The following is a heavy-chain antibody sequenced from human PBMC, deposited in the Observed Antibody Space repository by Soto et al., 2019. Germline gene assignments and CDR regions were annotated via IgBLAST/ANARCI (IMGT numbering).Heavy chain of an antibody. J-gene: IGHJ6*02. CDR3: ASGLPGSSGIYYYYGMDV. CDR1: GYTFTSYA. D-gene: IGHD6-6*01. V-gene: IGHV1-3*01. Sequence: ASVKVSCKASGYTFTSYAMHWVRQALGQRLEWMGWINAGNGNTKYSQKFQGRVTITRDTSASTAYMELSSLRSEDTAVYYCASGLPGSSGIYYYYGMDVWGQGTTVTVSS. CDR2: INAGNGNT.